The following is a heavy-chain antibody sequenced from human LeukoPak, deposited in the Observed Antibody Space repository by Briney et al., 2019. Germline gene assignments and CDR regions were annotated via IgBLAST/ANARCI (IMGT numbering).Heavy chain of an antibody. CDR1: GYIFTSYV. CDR3: ARGNYDSSGYQTR. Sequence: ASVNVSCKASGYIFTSYVLHWVRQAPGQGLEWMGWINTNTGNPTYAQGFTGRFVFSLDTSVSTAYLQISSLKAEDTAVYYCARGNYDSSGYQTRWGQGTLVTVSS. J-gene: IGHJ4*02. V-gene: IGHV7-4-1*02. D-gene: IGHD3-22*01. CDR2: INTNTGNP.